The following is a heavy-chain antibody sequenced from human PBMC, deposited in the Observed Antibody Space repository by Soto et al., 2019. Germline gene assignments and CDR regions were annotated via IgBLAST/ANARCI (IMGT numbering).Heavy chain of an antibody. CDR1: GDSISSNNW. CDR2: IFRSGST. V-gene: IGHV4-4*02. J-gene: IGHJ4*02. D-gene: IGHD3-16*02. CDR3: ARSQVRGTYQFDY. Sequence: QVHLQESGPGLVKPSGTLSLTCAVSGDSISSNNWWTWVRQSPGKGLEWIGAIFRSGSTNYNPSLKNRVVISVDKSNNQFSLKLTSVTAVDTAVYFCARSQVRGTYQFDYWGQGILVTVSS.